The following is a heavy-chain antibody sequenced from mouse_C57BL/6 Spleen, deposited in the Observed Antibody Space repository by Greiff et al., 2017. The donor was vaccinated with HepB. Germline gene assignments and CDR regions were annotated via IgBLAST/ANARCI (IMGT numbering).Heavy chain of an antibody. D-gene: IGHD3-2*02. Sequence: QVQLKESGAELARPGASVKMSCKASGYTFTSYTMHWVKQRPGQGLEWIGYINPSSGYTKYNQKFKDKATLTADKSSSTAYMQLSSLTSEDSAVYYCAREAAQATTYWGQGTLVTVSA. J-gene: IGHJ3*01. CDR2: INPSSGYT. CDR3: AREAAQATTY. V-gene: IGHV1-4*01. CDR1: GYTFTSYT.